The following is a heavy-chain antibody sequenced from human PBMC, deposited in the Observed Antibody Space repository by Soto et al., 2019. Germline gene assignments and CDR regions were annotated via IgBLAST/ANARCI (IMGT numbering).Heavy chain of an antibody. D-gene: IGHD1-26*01. V-gene: IGHV3-23*01. CDR2: ISESGGST. Sequence: PGGSLRLSCAASGFPFDDYGMTWVRQAPGKGLEWVSTISESGGSTYYADSVKGRFTISRDNSKNTLYLQMNSLRAEDTAVYYCARELVGATGFDYWGQGTLVTVSS. J-gene: IGHJ4*02. CDR3: ARELVGATGFDY. CDR1: GFPFDDYG.